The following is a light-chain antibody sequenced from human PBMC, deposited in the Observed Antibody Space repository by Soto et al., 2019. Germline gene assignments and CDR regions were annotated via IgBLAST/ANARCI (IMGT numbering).Light chain of an antibody. CDR2: AAS. J-gene: IGKJ2*01. Sequence: SQMTQSPGLLSASVGHRVTITCRVSQGISTYLAWFEQKPGKDPHSLIFAASNLKSGVSSRFSGSASGTDFTLPISHLQAKDITTYYCQEYITLPYTFGQGTKLELK. CDR3: QEYITLPYT. CDR1: QGISTY. V-gene: IGKV1-16*01.